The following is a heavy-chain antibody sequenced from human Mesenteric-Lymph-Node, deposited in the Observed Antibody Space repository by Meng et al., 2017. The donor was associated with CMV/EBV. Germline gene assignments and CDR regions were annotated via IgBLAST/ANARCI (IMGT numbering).Heavy chain of an antibody. J-gene: IGHJ4*02. D-gene: IGHD1-26*01. Sequence: GESLKISCAASGFTFSSYAMHWVRQAPGKGLEWVAVISYDGSNKYYADSVRGRFTISRDNAKNTLNLQMNSLRAEDTAVYYCAKGDVGILPPTINYWGQGILVTVSS. V-gene: IGHV3-30-3*01. CDR2: ISYDGSNK. CDR3: AKGDVGILPPTINY. CDR1: GFTFSSYA.